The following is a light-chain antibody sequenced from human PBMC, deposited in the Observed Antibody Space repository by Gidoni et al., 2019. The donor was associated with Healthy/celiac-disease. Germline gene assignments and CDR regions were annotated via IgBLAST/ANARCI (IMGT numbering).Light chain of an antibody. Sequence: EIVLTQSPGTLSLSPGERATLSCRASQSVSRSYLAWYQQKPGQAPRLLIYGASSRGTGIPDRFSGSGSGTDFTLTISRLEPEDFAVYYCQQYGSSPRTFGQGTKLEIK. CDR3: QQYGSSPRT. V-gene: IGKV3-20*01. J-gene: IGKJ2*01. CDR1: QSVSRSY. CDR2: GAS.